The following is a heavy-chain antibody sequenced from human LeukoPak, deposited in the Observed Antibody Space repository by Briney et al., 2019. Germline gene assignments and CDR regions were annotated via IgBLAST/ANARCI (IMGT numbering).Heavy chain of an antibody. V-gene: IGHV3-30*02. CDR3: ATHRTTVTTPLDY. CDR1: GFTFSNYG. J-gene: IGHJ4*02. Sequence: GGSLRLSCAASGFTFSNYGMHWVRQAPGKGLEWVAFIRYDGSNEYYADSVKGRFTISRDNSKNTLYLQMNSLRAEDTAVYYCATHRTTVTTPLDYWGQGTLVTVSS. D-gene: IGHD4-17*01. CDR2: IRYDGSNE.